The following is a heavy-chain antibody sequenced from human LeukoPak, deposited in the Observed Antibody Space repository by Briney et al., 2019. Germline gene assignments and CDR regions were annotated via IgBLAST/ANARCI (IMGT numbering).Heavy chain of an antibody. J-gene: IGHJ4*02. CDR1: GFTFSSYE. CDR2: ISSSGSTI. CDR3: AKDIRGSTSWYGLDY. Sequence: GGSLRLSCAASGFTFSSYEMNWVRQAPGKGLEGVSYISSSGSTIYYADSVKGRFTISRDNSKISLFLQMNSLRAEDTALYFCAKDIRGSTSWYGLDYWGQGTLVTVSS. V-gene: IGHV3-48*03. D-gene: IGHD6-13*01.